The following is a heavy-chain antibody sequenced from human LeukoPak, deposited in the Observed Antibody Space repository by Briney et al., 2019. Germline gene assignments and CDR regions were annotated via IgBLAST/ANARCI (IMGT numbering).Heavy chain of an antibody. Sequence: GGSLRLSCAASGFTFSSYSMNWVRHAPGKGLEWVSSISSSSAYIYYADSVRGRFTISRDNAKNSLYLQMNSLRAEDTAVYYCARDNPGSGWTQCFDYWGQGTLVTVSS. CDR1: GFTFSSYS. D-gene: IGHD6-19*01. CDR2: ISSSSAYI. V-gene: IGHV3-21*01. CDR3: ARDNPGSGWTQCFDY. J-gene: IGHJ4*02.